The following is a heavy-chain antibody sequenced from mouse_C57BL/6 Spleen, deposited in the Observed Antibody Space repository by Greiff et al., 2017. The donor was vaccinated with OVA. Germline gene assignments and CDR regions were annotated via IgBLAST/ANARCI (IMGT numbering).Heavy chain of an antibody. CDR1: GYTFTDYN. Sequence: LVKPGASVKMSCKASGYTFTDYNMHWVKQSHGKSLEWIGYINPNNGGTSYNQKFKGKATLTVNKSSSTAYMELRSLTSEDSAVYYCARGGGYYGFDYWGQGTTLTVSS. J-gene: IGHJ2*01. V-gene: IGHV1-22*01. D-gene: IGHD1-1*01. CDR3: ARGGGYYGFDY. CDR2: INPNNGGT.